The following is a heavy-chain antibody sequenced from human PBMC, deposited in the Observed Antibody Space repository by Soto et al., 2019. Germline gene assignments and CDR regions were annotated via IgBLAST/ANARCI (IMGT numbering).Heavy chain of an antibody. V-gene: IGHV1-46*01. D-gene: IGHD2-8*01. CDR2: INPSGGST. CDR1: GYTFTSYY. J-gene: IGHJ4*02. Sequence: QVQLVQSGAEVKKPGASVKISCKASGYTFTSYYMHWVRQAPGQGLEWMGIINPSGGSTNYAQKLQGRVAMPRDTSTSTVYMELNSLRSEDTAVYYCARPPYPGCINAVCYPLDYWGQGPLVTVSS. CDR3: ARPPYPGCINAVCYPLDY.